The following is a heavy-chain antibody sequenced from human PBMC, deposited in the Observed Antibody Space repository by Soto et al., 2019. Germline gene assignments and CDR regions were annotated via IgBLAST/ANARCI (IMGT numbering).Heavy chain of an antibody. CDR3: ARVASGYDLYYFDY. J-gene: IGHJ4*02. V-gene: IGHV3-21*01. D-gene: IGHD5-12*01. Sequence: PGGSLRLSCAPSGFTFSTYSMNWVRQAPGKGLEWVSSITTGSTYIYYADSVKGRFTISRDNAKNSLYLQMNSLRDEDTAVYYCARVASGYDLYYFDYWGQGT. CDR1: GFTFSTYS. CDR2: ITTGSTYI.